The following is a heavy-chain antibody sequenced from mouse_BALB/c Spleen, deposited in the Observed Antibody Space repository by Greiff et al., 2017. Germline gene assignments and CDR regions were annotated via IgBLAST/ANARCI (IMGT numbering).Heavy chain of an antibody. CDR3: ARQGYYGYVSIDY. Sequence: EVHLVESGGGLVQPGGSLKLSCAASGFTFSSYTMSWVRQTPEKRLEWVAYISNGGGSTYYPDTVKGRFTISRDNAKNTLYLQMSSLKSEDTAMYYCARQGYYGYVSIDYWGQGTSVTVSS. V-gene: IGHV5-12-2*01. CDR1: GFTFSSYT. CDR2: ISNGGGST. J-gene: IGHJ4*01. D-gene: IGHD1-2*01.